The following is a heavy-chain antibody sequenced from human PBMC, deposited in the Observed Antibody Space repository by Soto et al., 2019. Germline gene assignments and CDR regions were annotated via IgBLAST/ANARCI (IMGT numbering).Heavy chain of an antibody. CDR2: ISSNGGTT. CDR3: VRRVSGNYDY. D-gene: IGHD1-7*01. Sequence: EVQLAESGGGMVQPGWSLRLSCVASGFTFSSYDMHWVRQAPGKGLEYVSSISSNGGTTYYGNSVKGRFTISRDNSKNTLYLQMSSLRAEDMAVYYCVRRVSGNYDYWGQGTLVTVSS. V-gene: IGHV3-64*01. J-gene: IGHJ4*02. CDR1: GFTFSSYD.